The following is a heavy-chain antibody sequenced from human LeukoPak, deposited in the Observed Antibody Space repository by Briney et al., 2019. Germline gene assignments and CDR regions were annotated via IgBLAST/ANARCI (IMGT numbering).Heavy chain of an antibody. CDR3: AKETDYNYIYYFDY. D-gene: IGHD5-24*01. CDR1: EFTFSNYA. CDR2: ISSGGGDT. J-gene: IGHJ4*02. Sequence: GGSLRLSCVASEFTFSNYAMNWVRQAPGKGLEWVSTISSGGGDTYIADSVKGRFTISRDNSKNTLYLQMNSLRAEDTAVYSCAKETDYNYIYYFDYWGQGTLVTVSS. V-gene: IGHV3-23*01.